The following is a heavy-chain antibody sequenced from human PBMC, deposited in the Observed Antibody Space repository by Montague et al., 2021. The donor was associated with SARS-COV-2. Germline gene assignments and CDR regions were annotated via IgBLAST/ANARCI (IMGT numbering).Heavy chain of an antibody. V-gene: IGHV4-39*01. CDR2: IYYSGST. CDR3: ARPESVSGWFYFDD. Sequence: SETLSLTCSVSGGSITSSSYYWGWIRQSPDKGLEWIGNIYYSGSTYYNPSLKSRVTISLDTSKYQFSLKLSSVTAADTAVYFCARPESVSGWFYFDDWGQGTLVSVSS. D-gene: IGHD6-19*01. CDR1: GGSITSSSYY. J-gene: IGHJ4*02.